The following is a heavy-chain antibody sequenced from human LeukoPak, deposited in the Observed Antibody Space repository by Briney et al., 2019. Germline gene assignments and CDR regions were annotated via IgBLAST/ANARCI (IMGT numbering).Heavy chain of an antibody. CDR2: MQSTGIS. Sequence: PSETLSLTCSVSGDSISTYHWNWIRKPPGKGLEWIGYMQSTGISKYNPSLKSRANIFVDTSKNQFVLNLRSVTAADTAVYYCARDKRHSYGRYFDPWGQGMLVTVSS. J-gene: IGHJ4*02. D-gene: IGHD5-18*01. CDR3: ARDKRHSYGRYFDP. V-gene: IGHV4-59*01. CDR1: GDSISTYH.